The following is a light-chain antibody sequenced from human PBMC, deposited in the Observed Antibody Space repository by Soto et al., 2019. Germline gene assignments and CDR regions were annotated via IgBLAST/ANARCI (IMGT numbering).Light chain of an antibody. CDR2: DVD. V-gene: IGLV2-14*03. CDR3: CAYTARTTLSWV. CDR1: SSDIGGYNH. Sequence: LTQPTSVSGSPGQSITISCTGVSSDIGGYNHVSWYQQHPGNVPRLIIYDVDNRPLGISNRFSGSQSGNTASLSISGLQAEDEADYYCCAYTARTTLSWVFGGGTKVTVL. J-gene: IGLJ3*02.